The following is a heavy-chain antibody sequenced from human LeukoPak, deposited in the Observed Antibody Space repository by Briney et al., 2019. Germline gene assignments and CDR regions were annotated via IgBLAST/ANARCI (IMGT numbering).Heavy chain of an antibody. Sequence: GGSLRLSCAASGFTFSSYAMTWVRQAPGKGLEWVSAITGSGLSTYYANSVKGRFTISRDNSKNTLYLQMNSLRVEDTAVYYCAKAVNTLIVGATNFDHWGQGTLVTVSS. V-gene: IGHV3-23*01. CDR2: ITGSGLST. CDR1: GFTFSSYA. D-gene: IGHD1-26*01. J-gene: IGHJ4*02. CDR3: AKAVNTLIVGATNFDH.